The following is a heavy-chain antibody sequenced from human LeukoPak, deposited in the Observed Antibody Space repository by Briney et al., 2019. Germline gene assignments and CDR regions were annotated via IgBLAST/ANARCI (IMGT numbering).Heavy chain of an antibody. Sequence: WESLCLTCAVYGGTFSGYYRSWIRQPPGKGLEWIWEINHSGSTNYNPSLKSRVTISVDTSKNQFSLKLSSVTAADTAVYYCARVAYCTNGVCFYYGSGSYYPNYYYYMDVWGKGTTVTVSS. D-gene: IGHD3-10*01. CDR3: ARVAYCTNGVCFYYGSGSYYPNYYYYMDV. CDR2: INHSGST. V-gene: IGHV4-34*01. CDR1: GGTFSGYY. J-gene: IGHJ6*03.